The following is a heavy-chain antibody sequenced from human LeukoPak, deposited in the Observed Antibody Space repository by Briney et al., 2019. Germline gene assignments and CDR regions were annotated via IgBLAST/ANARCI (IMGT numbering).Heavy chain of an antibody. CDR2: IYYSGST. Sequence: SETLSLTCTVSGGSISSYYWSWIRQPPGKGLEWIGYIYYSGSTNYNPSLKSRVTISVDTSKNQFSLKLSSVTAADTAVYYCARELLPLGAFDIWGQGTMVTVSS. J-gene: IGHJ3*02. CDR1: GGSISSYY. V-gene: IGHV4-59*12. CDR3: ARELLPLGAFDI. D-gene: IGHD3-22*01.